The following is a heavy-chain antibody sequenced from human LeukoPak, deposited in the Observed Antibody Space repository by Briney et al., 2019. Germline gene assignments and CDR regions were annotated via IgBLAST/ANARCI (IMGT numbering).Heavy chain of an antibody. CDR2: IYHSGST. CDR3: ASLGGYYDFWSGYRDY. CDR1: GGSVSSYY. Sequence: SETLSLTCTVSGGSVSSYYWSWIRQPPGKGLEWIGYIYHSGSTNHSPSLKSRVTISVDTSKNQFSLELSSVPAADTAVYFCASLGGYYDFWSGYRDYWGQGILVTVSS. J-gene: IGHJ4*02. D-gene: IGHD3-3*01. V-gene: IGHV4-59*02.